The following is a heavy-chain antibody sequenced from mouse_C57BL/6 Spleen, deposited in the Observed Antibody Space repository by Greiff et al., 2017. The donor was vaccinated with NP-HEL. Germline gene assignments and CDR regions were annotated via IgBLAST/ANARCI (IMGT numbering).Heavy chain of an antibody. CDR1: GYAFTNYL. CDR2: INPGSGGT. D-gene: IGHD1-1*01. Sequence: VHLVESGAELVRPGTSVKVSCKASGYAFTNYLIEWVKQRPGQGLEWIGVINPGSGGTNYNEKFKGKATLTADKSSSTAYMQLSSLTSEDSAVYFCARSTTVVHFDYWGQGTTLTVSS. J-gene: IGHJ2*01. V-gene: IGHV1-54*01. CDR3: ARSTTVVHFDY.